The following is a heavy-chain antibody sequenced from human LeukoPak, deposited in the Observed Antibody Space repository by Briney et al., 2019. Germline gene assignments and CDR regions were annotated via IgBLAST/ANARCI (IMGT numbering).Heavy chain of an antibody. CDR2: IYYSGST. Sequence: SETLSLTCTVSGGSISSSSYYWGWIRQPPGKGLEWIGCIYYSGSTYYNPSLKSRVTISVDTSKNQFSLKLSSVTAADTAVYYCARLRMTTVARGLVFDYWGQGTLVTVSS. CDR1: GGSISSSSYY. D-gene: IGHD4-23*01. V-gene: IGHV4-39*01. CDR3: ARLRMTTVARGLVFDY. J-gene: IGHJ4*02.